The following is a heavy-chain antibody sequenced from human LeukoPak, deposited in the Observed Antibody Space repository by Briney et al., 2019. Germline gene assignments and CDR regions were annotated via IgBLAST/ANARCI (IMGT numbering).Heavy chain of an antibody. V-gene: IGHV3-23*01. CDR2: ISGSGGST. CDR1: GSTFSSYA. CDR3: AKGWSQLLISWFDP. J-gene: IGHJ5*02. Sequence: GGSLRLSCAASGSTFSSYAMSWVRQAPGKGLEWVSAISGSGGSTYYADSVKGRFTISRDNSKNTLYLQMNSLRAEDTAVYYCAKGWSQLLISWFDPWGQGTLVTVSS. D-gene: IGHD2-2*01.